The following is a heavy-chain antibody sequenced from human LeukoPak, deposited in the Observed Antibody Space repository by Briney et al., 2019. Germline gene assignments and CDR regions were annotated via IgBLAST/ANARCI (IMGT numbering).Heavy chain of an antibody. J-gene: IGHJ4*02. CDR2: IRYDGSNK. Sequence: GGSLRLSCAASGFTFSSYGMHWVRQAPGKGLEWVAFIRYDGSNKYYADSVKGRFTISRDNSKNTLYLQMNSLRAEDTDVYYCAKTLDYYDSSGYPYYFDYWGQGTLVTVSS. D-gene: IGHD3-22*01. V-gene: IGHV3-30*02. CDR1: GFTFSSYG. CDR3: AKTLDYYDSSGYPYYFDY.